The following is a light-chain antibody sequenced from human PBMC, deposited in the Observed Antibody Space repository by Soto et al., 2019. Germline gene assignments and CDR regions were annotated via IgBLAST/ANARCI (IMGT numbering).Light chain of an antibody. Sequence: DIVMTQSPDSLAVSLGERATINCKSSQSVFYSSNNKNYLAWYQQKPGQPPRLLIYWASTRESGVPDRFSGSGSGTAFTLTISSLQAEDVAVYYCQQSYNPPLTFGPGTKVDIK. CDR1: QSVFYSSNNKNY. V-gene: IGKV4-1*01. CDR2: WAS. CDR3: QQSYNPPLT. J-gene: IGKJ3*01.